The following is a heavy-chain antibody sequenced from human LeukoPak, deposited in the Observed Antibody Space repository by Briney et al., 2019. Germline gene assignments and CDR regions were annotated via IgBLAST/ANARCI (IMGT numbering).Heavy chain of an antibody. CDR3: ARMVTAAAGQYNWFDP. CDR2: INHSGST. CDR1: GGSFSGYY. J-gene: IGHJ5*02. D-gene: IGHD6-13*01. Sequence: SETLSLTCAVYGGSFSGYYWSWIRQPPGKGLEWIGEINHSGSTNYNPSLKSRVTISVDTSKNQFSLKLSSVTAADTAVYYCARMVTAAAGQYNWFDPWGQGTLVTVSS. V-gene: IGHV4-34*01.